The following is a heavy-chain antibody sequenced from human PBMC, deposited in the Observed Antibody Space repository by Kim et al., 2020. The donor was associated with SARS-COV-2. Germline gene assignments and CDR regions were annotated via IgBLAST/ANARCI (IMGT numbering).Heavy chain of an antibody. D-gene: IGHD2-15*01. CDR3: AKVEDMDGYNYFYYYGM. V-gene: IGHV3-23*01. Sequence: GGSLRLSCVASGFTFDTYAMSWVRQAPGKGLEWVSVISGNGVNKFYADSVRGRFTISRDNSKHTVYLQMNSLRDEDTALYYCAKVEDMDGYNYFYYYGM. J-gene: IGHJ6*01. CDR2: ISGNGVNK. CDR1: GFTFDTYA.